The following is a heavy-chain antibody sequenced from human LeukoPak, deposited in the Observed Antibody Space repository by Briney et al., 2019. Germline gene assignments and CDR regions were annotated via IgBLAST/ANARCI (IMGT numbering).Heavy chain of an antibody. CDR2: IKQDGSEK. CDR1: GFTFSSYW. Sequence: GGSLRLSCAASGFTFSSYWMSWVRQAPGKGLEWVANIKQDGSEKYYVDSLKGRFTISRDNAKNSLYLQMNSLRAEDTAVYYCATSRTTSGRYGNAFDIWGQGTMVTVSS. D-gene: IGHD6-19*01. J-gene: IGHJ3*02. CDR3: ATSRTTSGRYGNAFDI. V-gene: IGHV3-7*01.